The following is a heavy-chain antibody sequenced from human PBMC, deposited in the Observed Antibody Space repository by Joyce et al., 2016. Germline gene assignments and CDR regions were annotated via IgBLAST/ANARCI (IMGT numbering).Heavy chain of an antibody. CDR2: VSGHRAAR. D-gene: IGHD1-14*01. Sequence: VQLLQSEAELRKPGASVTVSCKSSGYSFTTYGVSWVRQAPGQGHAWLAWVSGHRAARNYARKIQGRVTMTTGTATDTAHMELRRLRSDDTALYYWARSNGTRWFFDLWGRSTLVTVTS. V-gene: IGHV1-18*04. J-gene: IGHJ2*01. CDR3: ARSNGTRWFFDL. CDR1: GYSFTTYG.